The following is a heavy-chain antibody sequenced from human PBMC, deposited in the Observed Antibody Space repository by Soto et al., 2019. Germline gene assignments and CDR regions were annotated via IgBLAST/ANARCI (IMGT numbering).Heavy chain of an antibody. Sequence: EVQLLESGGHLIQPGESLRLSCAASGFSFSGYPMNWVRQAQGKGLEWISGINGGGGTTYYADSVKGRFTISRDDSKNILYLQMNSPRAEDTAIYYCAKDRHPDGICTFDYWGRGTLVTVSS. D-gene: IGHD2-8*01. CDR3: AKDRHPDGICTFDY. J-gene: IGHJ4*02. CDR1: GFSFSGYP. CDR2: INGGGGTT. V-gene: IGHV3-23*01.